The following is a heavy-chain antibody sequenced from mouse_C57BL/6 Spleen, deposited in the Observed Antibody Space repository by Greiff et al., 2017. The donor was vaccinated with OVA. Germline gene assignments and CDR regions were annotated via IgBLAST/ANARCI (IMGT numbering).Heavy chain of an antibody. CDR1: GFSLSTSGMG. Sequence: QVTLKESGPGILQSSQTLSLTCSFSGFSLSTSGMGVSWIRQPSGKGLEWLAHIYWDDDKRHNPSLKSRLTISKDTSRNQVFLKITSVDTADTATYYCARSDYGNYLFAYWGQGTLVTVSA. CDR2: IYWDDDK. V-gene: IGHV8-12*01. J-gene: IGHJ3*01. D-gene: IGHD2-1*01. CDR3: ARSDYGNYLFAY.